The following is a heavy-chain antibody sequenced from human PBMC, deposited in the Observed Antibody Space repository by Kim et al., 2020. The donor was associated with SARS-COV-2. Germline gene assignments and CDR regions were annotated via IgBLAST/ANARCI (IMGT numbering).Heavy chain of an antibody. J-gene: IGHJ4*02. CDR3: TTGAGLLYDY. CDR1: GFTFSNAW. D-gene: IGHD2-21*02. Sequence: GGSLRLSCAASGFTFSNAWMSWVRQAPGKGLEWVGRIKSKTDGWTTDYAAPVKGRFTISRDDSKNTLYLQMNSLKTEDTAVYYCTTGAGLLYDYWGQGTL. CDR2: IKSKTDGWTT. V-gene: IGHV3-15*01.